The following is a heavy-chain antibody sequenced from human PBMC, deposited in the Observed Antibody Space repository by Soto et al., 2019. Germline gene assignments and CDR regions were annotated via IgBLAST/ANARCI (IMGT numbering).Heavy chain of an antibody. V-gene: IGHV4-59*01. J-gene: IGHJ5*02. Sequence: SETLSLTCTVAGGSISSYCLSWIRQPPGKGLEWIGYIYYSGSTNYNPSLKSRVTISVDTSKNQFSLKLSSVTAADTAVYYCARGGRYNWFDPWGQGTLVTVSS. CDR1: GGSISSYC. CDR3: ARGGRYNWFDP. CDR2: IYYSGST.